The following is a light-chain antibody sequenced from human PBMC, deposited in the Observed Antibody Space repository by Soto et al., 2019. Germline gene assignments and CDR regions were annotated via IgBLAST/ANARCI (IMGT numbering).Light chain of an antibody. CDR3: QQTYRTPWT. V-gene: IGKV1-39*01. CDR1: KSISRY. Sequence: DIQMTQSPSSLSASIGDRVTITCRANKSISRYLNWYQQKPGKAPHPLIYGASTLQSGVPSGFSSSGSGTDFTLTISSLQPENVAVYYCQQTYRTPWTFGQGTTVGI. CDR2: GAS. J-gene: IGKJ1*01.